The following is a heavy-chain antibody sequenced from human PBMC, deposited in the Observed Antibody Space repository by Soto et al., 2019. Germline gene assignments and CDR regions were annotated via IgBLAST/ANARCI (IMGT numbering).Heavy chain of an antibody. CDR2: MYNTGST. Sequence: SETLCLTCTVSGGSVSSGSYYWSWIRQPPGKGLEWIGYMYNTGSTVYNPSFKSRVTISVDTSKNQFSLKLNSVTAADTAVYYCARDLWGYCGTNCYPLDVWGQGTTVTVSS. V-gene: IGHV4-61*01. D-gene: IGHD2-21*02. CDR1: GGSVSSGSYY. J-gene: IGHJ6*02. CDR3: ARDLWGYCGTNCYPLDV.